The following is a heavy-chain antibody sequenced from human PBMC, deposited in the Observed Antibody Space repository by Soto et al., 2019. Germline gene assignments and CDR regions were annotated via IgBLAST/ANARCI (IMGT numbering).Heavy chain of an antibody. CDR2: IWYDGSTK. Sequence: PGGSLRRSCSASGFPFSSYGKHWVRQAPDKGLELVAVIWYDGSTKYYAHSVKGRFTISRDNSKNTLYLQMSSLRAEDTAVYYCARDRGMLSRLYGMGDWGQGTTVIVSS. CDR3: ARDRGMLSRLYGMGD. J-gene: IGHJ6*02. V-gene: IGHV3-33*01. D-gene: IGHD3-16*01. CDR1: GFPFSSYG.